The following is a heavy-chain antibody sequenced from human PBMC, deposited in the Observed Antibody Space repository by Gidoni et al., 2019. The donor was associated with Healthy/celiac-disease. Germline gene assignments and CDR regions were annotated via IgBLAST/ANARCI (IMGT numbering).Heavy chain of an antibody. CDR3: AKGSGDYYFDY. V-gene: IGHV3-9*01. CDR2: ISWNSGSI. J-gene: IGHJ4*02. CDR1: GFTFDDYA. Sequence: EVQLVESGGGLVQPGRSLRLSCAASGFTFDDYAMHWVRQAPGKGLGWVSGISWNSGSIGYADSVKGRFTISRDNAKNSLYLQMNSLRAEDTALYYCAKGSGDYYFDYWGQGTLVTVSS. D-gene: IGHD2-21*02.